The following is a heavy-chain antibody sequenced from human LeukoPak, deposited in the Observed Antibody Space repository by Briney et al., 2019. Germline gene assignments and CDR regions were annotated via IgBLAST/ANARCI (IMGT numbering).Heavy chain of an antibody. CDR2: IWYDGSNK. D-gene: IGHD5-24*01. Sequence: GGSLRLSCAASGFTFSSYGMPGLRKPPAKGLAWVEVIWYDGSNKYYGDSVKGRFTISRDNSKKTLYLQMNSLRVEDTAVYYCARGDGYNDAEYLQHWGQGTLVTVS. CDR3: ARGDGYNDAEYLQH. J-gene: IGHJ1*01. CDR1: GFTFSSYG. V-gene: IGHV3-33*01.